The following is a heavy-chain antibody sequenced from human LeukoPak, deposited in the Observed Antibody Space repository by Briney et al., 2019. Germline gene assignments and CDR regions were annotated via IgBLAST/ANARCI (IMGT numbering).Heavy chain of an antibody. J-gene: IGHJ4*02. Sequence: QPSETLSLTCAVYGGSFSGYYWSWIRQPPGKGLEWIGEINHSGSTNYNPSLKSRVTISVDTSKNQFSLKLSSVTAADTAVYYCAQGLPRYGSLDWGQGTLVTVSS. V-gene: IGHV4-34*01. CDR3: AQGLPRYGSLD. D-gene: IGHD3-10*01. CDR1: GGSFSGYY. CDR2: INHSGST.